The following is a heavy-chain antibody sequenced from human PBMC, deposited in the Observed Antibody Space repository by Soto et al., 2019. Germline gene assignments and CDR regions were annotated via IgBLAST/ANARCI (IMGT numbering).Heavy chain of an antibody. CDR3: ARHFVAVVIKGWGY. J-gene: IGHJ4*02. V-gene: IGHV4-39*01. CDR1: GGSISSGDYY. CDR2: IYYNGST. D-gene: IGHD3-10*01. Sequence: SETLSLSCTVSGGSISSGDYYWSWIRQHPGKGLEWIGYIYYNGSTYYNPSLKSRVSMSVDTSKNQFSLKLVSVTAADTAVYYCARHFVAVVIKGWGYWGQGTLVTVSS.